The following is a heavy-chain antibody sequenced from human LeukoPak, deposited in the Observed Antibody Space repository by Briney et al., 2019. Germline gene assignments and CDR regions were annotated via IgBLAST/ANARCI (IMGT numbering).Heavy chain of an antibody. V-gene: IGHV3-30*18. Sequence: GGSLRLSCAASGFTFSSYGMHWVRQAPGKGLEWVAVISYDGSNKYYAGSVKGRFTISRDNSKNTLYLQMNSLRAEDTAVYYCAKTSTVTTLDYWGQGTLGTVS. CDR2: ISYDGSNK. CDR3: AKTSTVTTLDY. D-gene: IGHD4-17*01. J-gene: IGHJ4*02. CDR1: GFTFSSYG.